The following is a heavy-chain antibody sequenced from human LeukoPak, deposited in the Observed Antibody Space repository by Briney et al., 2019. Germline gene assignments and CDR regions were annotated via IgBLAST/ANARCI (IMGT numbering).Heavy chain of an antibody. Sequence: GGSLRLSCAASGFTFSSYWMNWARQAPGKGLEWVASINHNGNVNYYVDSVKGRFTISRDNSKNTLYLQMNSLRAEDTAVYYCAKDGIDYSFDYWGQGTLVTVSS. V-gene: IGHV3-7*01. D-gene: IGHD4-11*01. CDR2: INHNGNVN. CDR3: AKDGIDYSFDY. CDR1: GFTFSSYW. J-gene: IGHJ4*02.